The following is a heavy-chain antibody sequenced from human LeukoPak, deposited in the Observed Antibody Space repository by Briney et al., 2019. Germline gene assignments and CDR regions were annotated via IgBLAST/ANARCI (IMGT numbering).Heavy chain of an antibody. J-gene: IGHJ4*02. CDR2: IIPIFGTA. D-gene: IGHD6-13*01. CDR1: GYTFTSYG. Sequence: ASVKVSCKASGYTFTSYGISWVRQAPGQGLEWMGGIIPIFGTANYAQKFQGRVTITADESTSTAYMELSSLRSEDTAVHYCARVGIAAAGGFDYWGQGTLVTVSS. CDR3: ARVGIAAAGGFDY. V-gene: IGHV1-69*13.